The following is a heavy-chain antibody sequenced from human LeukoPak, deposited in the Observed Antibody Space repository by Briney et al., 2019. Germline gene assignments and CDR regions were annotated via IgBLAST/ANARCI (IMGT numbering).Heavy chain of an antibody. CDR3: ARQSSTGLAY. J-gene: IGHJ4*02. D-gene: IGHD1-1*01. CDR2: INHSGST. V-gene: IGHV4-34*01. Sequence: SETLSLTCAVYGGSFSGYHWSWIRQPPGKGLEWIGEINHSGSTNYNPSLKSRVTISVDTSKNQFSLKMSSVTAADTAVYYCARQSSTGLAYWGQGTLVTVSS. CDR1: GGSFSGYH.